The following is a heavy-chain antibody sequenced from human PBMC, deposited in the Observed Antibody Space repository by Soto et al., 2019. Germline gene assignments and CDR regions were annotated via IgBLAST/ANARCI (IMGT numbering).Heavy chain of an antibody. CDR1: GFTFSSYA. J-gene: IGHJ4*02. D-gene: IGHD3-3*01. CDR3: AKDRGGFWSGYYHHDSFDY. V-gene: IGHV3-23*01. CDR2: ISGSGGST. Sequence: GGSLRLSCAASGFTFSSYAMSWVRQAPGKGLEWVSAISGSGGSTYYADSVKGRFTISRDNSKNTLYLQMNSLRAEDTAVYYCAKDRGGFWSGYYHHDSFDYWGQGTLVTVSS.